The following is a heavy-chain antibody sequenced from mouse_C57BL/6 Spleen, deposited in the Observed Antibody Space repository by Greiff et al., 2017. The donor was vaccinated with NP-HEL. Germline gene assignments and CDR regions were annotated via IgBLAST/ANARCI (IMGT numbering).Heavy chain of an antibody. CDR2: IYPGDGDT. J-gene: IGHJ2*01. V-gene: IGHV1-82*01. CDR1: GYAFSSSW. Sequence: VQLQQSGPELVKPGASVKISCKASGYAFSSSWMNWVKQRPGKGLEWIGRIYPGDGDTNYNGKFKGKATLTADKSSSTAYMQLSSLTSEDSAVYFCARGDSPYYFGYWGQGTTLTVSS. D-gene: IGHD3-3*01. CDR3: ARGDSPYYFGY.